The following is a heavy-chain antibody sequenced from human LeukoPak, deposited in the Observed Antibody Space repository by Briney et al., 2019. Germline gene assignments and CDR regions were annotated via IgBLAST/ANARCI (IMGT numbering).Heavy chain of an antibody. J-gene: IGHJ4*02. CDR2: ITPKSGET. V-gene: IGHV1-2*02. Sequence: ASVKVSCKPSGYTFTDFYIHWVRQAPGLRLEYGGWITPKSGETYSPQRLQGRVTMTRDASISTAYMELSSLRSDDTAVYFCARVRLADERAWAYWGQGTLVTVSS. CDR1: GYTFTDFY. D-gene: IGHD3-3*02. CDR3: ARVRLADERAWAY.